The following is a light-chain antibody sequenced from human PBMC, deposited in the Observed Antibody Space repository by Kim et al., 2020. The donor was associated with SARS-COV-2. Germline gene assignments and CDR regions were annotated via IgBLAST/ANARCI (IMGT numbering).Light chain of an antibody. V-gene: IGKV3-15*01. CDR2: GAS. CDR3: QQYNNWPYT. CDR1: QSVSTN. Sequence: VSPGERATLSCRAGQSVSTNLAWYQQKPGQAPRLLIYGASTRATGIPARFSGSGSGTEFTLTIGSLQSEDFAIYYCQQYNNWPYTFGQGTKLEI. J-gene: IGKJ2*01.